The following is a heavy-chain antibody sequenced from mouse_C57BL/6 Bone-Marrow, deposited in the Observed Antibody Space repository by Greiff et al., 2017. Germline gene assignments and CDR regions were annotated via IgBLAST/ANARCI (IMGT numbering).Heavy chain of an antibody. CDR1: GYTFTSYG. D-gene: IGHD1-1*01. Sequence: VQGVESGAELARPGASVKLSCKASGYTFTSYGISWVKQRTGQGLEWIGELYPSSGNTYYNEKFKGKATLTADKSSSTAYMELRSLTSEDAAVYFCARGDGSSLNWYFDVWGTGTTVTVSS. CDR2: LYPSSGNT. CDR3: ARGDGSSLNWYFDV. J-gene: IGHJ1*03. V-gene: IGHV1-81*01.